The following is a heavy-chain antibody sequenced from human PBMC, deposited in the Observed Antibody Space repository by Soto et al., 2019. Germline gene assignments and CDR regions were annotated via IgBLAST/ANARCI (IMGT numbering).Heavy chain of an antibody. D-gene: IGHD3-9*01. J-gene: IGHJ3*02. CDR3: ARGGAIYLADWLLSGAFDI. Sequence: PSQTLSLTCAISWDSVSSNSAAWNWIRPSPSRGLEWLGRTYYRSKWYNDYAVSVKSRITINPDTSKNQFSLQLNSVTPEDTAVYYCARGGAIYLADWLLSGAFDIWGQGTMVTVSS. V-gene: IGHV6-1*01. CDR2: TYYRSKWYN. CDR1: WDSVSSNSAA.